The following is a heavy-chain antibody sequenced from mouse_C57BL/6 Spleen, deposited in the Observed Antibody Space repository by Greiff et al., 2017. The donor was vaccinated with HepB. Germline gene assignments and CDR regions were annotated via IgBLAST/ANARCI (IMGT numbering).Heavy chain of an antibody. V-gene: IGHV1-54*01. CDR2: INPGSGGT. CDR3: AKGEDYPFAH. CDR1: GYAFTNYL. D-gene: IGHD2-4*01. Sequence: QVQLQQSGAELVRPGTSVKVSCKASGYAFTNYLIEWVKQRPGQGLEWIGVINPGSGGTNYNEKFKGKATLTADKSSSTAYMQLSSLTSVDSAVYFCAKGEDYPFAHWGEGTLGTVSA. J-gene: IGHJ3*01.